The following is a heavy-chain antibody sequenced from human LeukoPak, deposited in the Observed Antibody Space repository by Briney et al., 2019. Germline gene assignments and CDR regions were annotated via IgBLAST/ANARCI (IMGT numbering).Heavy chain of an antibody. CDR1: GFTFSSYS. D-gene: IGHD3-16*01. J-gene: IGHJ3*02. CDR3: ASGGSPSRNPDSPRSPPGI. CDR2: ISSSSSYI. V-gene: IGHV3-21*01. Sequence: PGGSLRLSCAASGFTFSSYSMNWVRQAPGKGLEWVSSISSSSSYIYYADSVKGRFTISRDNAKNSLYLQMNSLRAEDTAVYYCASGGSPSRNPDSPRSPPGIWGQGTMVTVSS.